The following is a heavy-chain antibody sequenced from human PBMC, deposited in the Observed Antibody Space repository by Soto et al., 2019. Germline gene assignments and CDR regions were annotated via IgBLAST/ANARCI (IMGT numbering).Heavy chain of an antibody. CDR3: ARGSFYDFWSGYYLDFDY. J-gene: IGHJ4*02. D-gene: IGHD3-3*01. CDR2: INPNSGGT. CDR1: GYTFTGYY. Sequence: EASVKVSCKASGYTFTGYYMHWVRQAPGQGLEWMGWINPNSGGTNYAQKFQGWVTMTRDTSISTAYMELSRLRSDDTAVYYCARGSFYDFWSGYYLDFDYWGQGTLVTVSS. V-gene: IGHV1-2*04.